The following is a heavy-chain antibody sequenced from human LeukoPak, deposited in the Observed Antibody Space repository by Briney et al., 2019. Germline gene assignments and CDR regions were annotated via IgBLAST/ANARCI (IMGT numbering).Heavy chain of an antibody. CDR1: GYTFSSYA. CDR2: ISGSGGST. J-gene: IGHJ4*02. V-gene: IGHV3-23*01. CDR3: AKDLSAAVTTYYFDY. Sequence: PGGSLRLSCAASGYTFSSYAMSWGRQAPGKGLEWVSGISGSGGSTYYADSVKGRFTTSRDNSKNTLYLQMNSLRAEDTAVYYCAKDLSAAVTTYYFDYWGQGTLVTVSS. D-gene: IGHD4-17*01.